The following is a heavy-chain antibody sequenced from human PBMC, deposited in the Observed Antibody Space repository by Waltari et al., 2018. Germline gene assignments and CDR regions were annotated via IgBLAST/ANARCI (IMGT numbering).Heavy chain of an antibody. J-gene: IGHJ4*02. D-gene: IGHD6-19*01. CDR2: VNGDRT. V-gene: IGHV3-23*01. CDR1: GFSFSNYG. Sequence: EVQVLESGGGLVQPGGSLRLSCAASGFSFSNYGMSWVRQVPGKGRVWASAVNGDRTYDAGSVKGRFTISRDNSQNTVYLQLSSLRADDTAVYYCAKETGGRGWYTVDYWGQGTLVTVSS. CDR3: AKETGGRGWYTVDY.